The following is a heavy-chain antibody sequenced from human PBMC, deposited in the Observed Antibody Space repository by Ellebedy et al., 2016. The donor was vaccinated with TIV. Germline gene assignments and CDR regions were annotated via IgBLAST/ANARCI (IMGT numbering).Heavy chain of an antibody. CDR3: ARAWDSIGYRVYYFDY. CDR2: TWFDGSHK. CDR1: GFTFSTYG. V-gene: IGHV3-33*01. D-gene: IGHD3-22*01. Sequence: PGGSLRLSCAASGFTFSTYGMHWVRQAPGKGLEWVAVTWFDGSHKYYADSVKGRFTISRDNSKDTLYLQMNNLGAEDTAIYYCARAWDSIGYRVYYFDYWGQGTLVTVSS. J-gene: IGHJ4*02.